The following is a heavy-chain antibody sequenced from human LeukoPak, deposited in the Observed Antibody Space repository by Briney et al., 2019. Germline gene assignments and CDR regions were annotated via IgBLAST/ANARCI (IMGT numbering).Heavy chain of an antibody. Sequence: GGSLRLSCAASGFTFSSYGMHWVRQAPGKGLEWVAVISYDGSNKYYTDSVKGRFTISRDNSKNTLYLQMNSLRAEDTAVYYCAKDGDYYGSGKGGFDYWGQGTLVTVSS. CDR1: GFTFSSYG. CDR3: AKDGDYYGSGKGGFDY. D-gene: IGHD3-10*01. V-gene: IGHV3-30*18. J-gene: IGHJ4*02. CDR2: ISYDGSNK.